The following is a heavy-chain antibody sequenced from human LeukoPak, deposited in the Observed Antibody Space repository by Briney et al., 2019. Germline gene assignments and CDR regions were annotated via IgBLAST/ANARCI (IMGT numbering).Heavy chain of an antibody. Sequence: PSETLSLTCTVSGDSVSSSTYYWDWVRQPPGKGLEWIGNICYSVSTYYNPSLRSRVTMSVDTSKNQFSLRLSSVTAADTAIYYCARHSRSGHGGYENAFDLWGQGTMVSVSS. CDR3: ARHSRSGHGGYENAFDL. D-gene: IGHD5-12*01. CDR1: GDSVSSSTYY. J-gene: IGHJ3*01. V-gene: IGHV4-39*01. CDR2: ICYSVST.